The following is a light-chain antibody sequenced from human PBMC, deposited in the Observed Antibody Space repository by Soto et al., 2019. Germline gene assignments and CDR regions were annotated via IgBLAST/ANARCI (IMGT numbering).Light chain of an antibody. Sequence: QSVVTQPPSASLSPGHSVTMSCTGTSSDVGGYNYVSLYQQHPGKAPKLMIYEVSKRPSGVPDRFSGSKSGNTASLTVSGLQAEDEADYYCSSYAGSNNVFGTGTKVTVL. CDR3: SSYAGSNNV. J-gene: IGLJ1*01. V-gene: IGLV2-8*01. CDR1: SSDVGGYNY. CDR2: EVS.